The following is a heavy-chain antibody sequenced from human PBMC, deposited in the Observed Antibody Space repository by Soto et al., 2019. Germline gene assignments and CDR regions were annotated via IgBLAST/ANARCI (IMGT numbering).Heavy chain of an antibody. J-gene: IGHJ4*02. V-gene: IGHV3-7*05. CDR2: RKQDGSEK. CDR3: ARGTITWPLVRY. CDR1: GFTFSSYW. D-gene: IGHD2-8*02. Sequence: GGSLRLSCAASGFTFSSYWMSWVRRAPGKGLEWVANRKQDGSEKYYVDSVKGRFTISRDNAKNSLYLQMNSLRAEDTAVYYCARGTITWPLVRYWGQGTLVTVSS.